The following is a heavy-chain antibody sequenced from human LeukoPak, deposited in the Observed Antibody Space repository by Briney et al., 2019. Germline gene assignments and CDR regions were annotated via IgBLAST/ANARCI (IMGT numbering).Heavy chain of an antibody. CDR3: ARDADGSSGYYRFDY. CDR1: GGSISSGGYY. D-gene: IGHD3-22*01. CDR2: IYYSGST. V-gene: IGHV4-31*03. J-gene: IGHJ4*02. Sequence: PSETLSLTCTVSGGSISSGGYYWSWIRQHPGKGLEWIGYIYYSGSTYYNPSLKSRVTISVDTSKNQFSLKLSSVTAADTAVYYCARDADGSSGYYRFDYWGQGTLVTVSS.